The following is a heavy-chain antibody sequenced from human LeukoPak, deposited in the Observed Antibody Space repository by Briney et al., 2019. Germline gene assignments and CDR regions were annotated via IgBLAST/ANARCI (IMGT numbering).Heavy chain of an antibody. CDR3: ARDPTFYYGSGSFWYFDY. V-gene: IGHV3-21*01. Sequence: PGGSLRLSCAASGFTFSSYSMNWVRQAPGKGLEWVSSISSTSTYIYYADSVKGRFTISRDNSKNTLYLQMNSLRAEDTAVYYCARDPTFYYGSGSFWYFDYWGQGTLVTVSS. D-gene: IGHD3-10*01. CDR1: GFTFSSYS. J-gene: IGHJ4*02. CDR2: ISSTSTYI.